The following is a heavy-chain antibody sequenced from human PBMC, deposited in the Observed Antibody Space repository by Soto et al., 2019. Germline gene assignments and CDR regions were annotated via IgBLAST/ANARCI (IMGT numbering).Heavy chain of an antibody. CDR2: VNPRGGPT. J-gene: IGHJ4*02. CDR3: AREGSYYFDSRIDY. V-gene: IGHV1-46*01. D-gene: IGHD3-10*01. CDR1: EYTFANHF. Sequence: QVRLVQSGAEVKKPGDSVSVSCKAPEYTFANHFIHWVRQAPGQGLEWMGIVNPRGGPTRYTQRFQGIVTITRDTTTSTVYRVLSSLTSADTAGYYCAREGSYYFDSRIDYWGREPCSLPPQ.